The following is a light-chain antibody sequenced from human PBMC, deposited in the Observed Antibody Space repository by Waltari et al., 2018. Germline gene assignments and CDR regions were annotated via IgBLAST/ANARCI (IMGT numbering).Light chain of an antibody. Sequence: EIVLTQSPATLSLSPGDRATLSCRASQSVSYDLAWYQQRPGQAPRLPIYDTSHRATGIPDRFSGSGSETDFTLTISSLEPEDFAVYYCQQRRNWPLTFGGGTKVEIK. CDR3: QQRRNWPLT. J-gene: IGKJ4*01. CDR1: QSVSYD. V-gene: IGKV3-11*01. CDR2: DTS.